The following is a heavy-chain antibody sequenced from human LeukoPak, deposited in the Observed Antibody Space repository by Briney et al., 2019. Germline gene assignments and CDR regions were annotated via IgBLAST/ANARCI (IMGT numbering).Heavy chain of an antibody. J-gene: IGHJ5*02. CDR2: ISWNSGSI. CDR1: GFTVADYD. V-gene: IGHV3-9*01. CDR3: AKGARRGPRAARPNWFAP. Sequence: GGSLRLACAASGFTVADYDMHWVRLAPGEGLEWVSGISWNSGSIRYADSVNGRFTISSDNGKNSLYLQMNSLRAEDPALYYCAKGARRGPRAARPNWFAPWGQGTLVTVSS. D-gene: IGHD6-6*01.